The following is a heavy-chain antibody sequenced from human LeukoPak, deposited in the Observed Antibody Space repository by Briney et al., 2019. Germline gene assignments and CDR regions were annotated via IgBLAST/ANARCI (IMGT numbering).Heavy chain of an antibody. V-gene: IGHV3-30*18. J-gene: IGHJ4*02. Sequence: GGSLRLSCAASGFTFSNYGMHWVRQAPGKGLEWVAVISYDGSNKYYADSVKGRFTISRDNSKNTLYLQMNSLRAEDTAVYYCAKDATSTSPDYFDYWGQGTLVTVSS. CDR2: ISYDGSNK. CDR1: GFTFSNYG. CDR3: AKDATSTSPDYFDY. D-gene: IGHD2-2*01.